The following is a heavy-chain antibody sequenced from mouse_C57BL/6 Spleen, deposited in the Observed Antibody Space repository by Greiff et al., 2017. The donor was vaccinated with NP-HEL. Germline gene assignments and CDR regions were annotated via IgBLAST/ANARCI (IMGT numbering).Heavy chain of an antibody. CDR2: ISSGGDYI. CDR1: GFTFSSYA. J-gene: IGHJ4*01. D-gene: IGHD1-1*01. CDR3: TRYYGSSSYYAMDY. Sequence: EVMLVESGEGLVKPGGSLKLSCAASGFTFSSYAMSWVRQTPEKRLEWVAYISSGGDYIYYADTVKGRFTISRDNARNTLYLQMSSLKSEDTAMYYCTRYYGSSSYYAMDYWGQGTSVTVSS. V-gene: IGHV5-9-1*02.